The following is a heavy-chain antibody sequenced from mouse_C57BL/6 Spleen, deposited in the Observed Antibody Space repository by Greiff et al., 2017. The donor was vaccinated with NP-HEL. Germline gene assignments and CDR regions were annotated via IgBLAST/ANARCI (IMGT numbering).Heavy chain of an antibody. V-gene: IGHV5-4*03. D-gene: IGHD2-3*01. Sequence: DVKLVESGGGLVKPGGSLKLSCAASGFTFSSYAMSWVRQTPEKRLEWVATISDGGSYTYYPDNVKGRFTISRDNAKNNLYLQMSHLKSEDTAMYYCARGSGYYDYWGQGTTLTVSS. CDR1: GFTFSSYA. CDR3: ARGSGYYDY. J-gene: IGHJ2*01. CDR2: ISDGGSYT.